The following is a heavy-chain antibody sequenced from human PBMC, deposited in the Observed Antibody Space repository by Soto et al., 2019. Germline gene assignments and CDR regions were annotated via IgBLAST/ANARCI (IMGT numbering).Heavy chain of an antibody. CDR3: ARDRTGSSGPTFDS. CDR1: GFTFSDYY. Sequence: QVQLVESGGGLVKPGGSLSLSCAASGFTFSDYYMSWIRQAPGKGLEWVSYIDSSGSTIYYVESVKGRFTISRDNAKNSLYLQMNSLRAEDTAVYYCARDRTGSSGPTFDSWGQGTLVTVSS. D-gene: IGHD6-19*01. CDR2: IDSSGSTI. V-gene: IGHV3-11*01. J-gene: IGHJ4*02.